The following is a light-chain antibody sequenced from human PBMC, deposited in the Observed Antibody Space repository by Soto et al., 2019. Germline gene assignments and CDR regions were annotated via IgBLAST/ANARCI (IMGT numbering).Light chain of an antibody. CDR2: GTS. J-gene: IGKJ1*01. CDR3: QHYASSPRA. V-gene: IGKV3-20*01. CDR1: QSFNTNY. Sequence: EIVLTQSPGTLALSPGGRTTLSCRASQSFNTNYLAWYQQQPGQAPRLLLYGTSSRATGLPDRFSGSGSGTDFTLTLSRLEPEDFAVYYCQHYASSPRAFGQRTRWIS.